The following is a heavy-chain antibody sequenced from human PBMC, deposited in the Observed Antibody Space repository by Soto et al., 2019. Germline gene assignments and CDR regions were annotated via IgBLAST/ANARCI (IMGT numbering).Heavy chain of an antibody. D-gene: IGHD7-27*01. CDR3: ARDLSWGSNWYYYMDV. V-gene: IGHV3-48*01. CDR1: GFILSDCA. Sequence: ESGGGLVQPGGALRLSCATSGFILSDCAMNWVRQAPGKGLEWVSYISSSSSVIDYADSVKGRFTVSRDNARNSLYLQMNSLRAGDTAVYYCARDLSWGSNWYYYMDVWGKGTTVTVSS. J-gene: IGHJ6*03. CDR2: ISSSSSVI.